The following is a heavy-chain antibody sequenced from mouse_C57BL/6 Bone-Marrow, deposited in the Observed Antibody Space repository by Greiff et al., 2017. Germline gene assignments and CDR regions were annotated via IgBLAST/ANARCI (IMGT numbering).Heavy chain of an antibody. D-gene: IGHD1-1*01. CDR1: GYTFTSYW. J-gene: IGHJ4*01. CDR2: IYPSDSET. CDR3: ARVTTVVARYAMDY. Sequence: VQLQQPGAELVRPGSSVKLSCKASGYTFTSYWMDWVKQRPGQGLEWIGNIYPSDSETHYNQKFKDKATLTVDKSSSTAYMQLSSLTSEDSAVYYCARVTTVVARYAMDYWGQGTSVTVSS. V-gene: IGHV1-61*01.